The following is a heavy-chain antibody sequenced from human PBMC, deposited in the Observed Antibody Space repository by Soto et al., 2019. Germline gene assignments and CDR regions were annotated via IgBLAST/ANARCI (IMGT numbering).Heavy chain of an antibody. J-gene: IGHJ5*02. CDR3: ARGNIIGISVPRGVLFDP. V-gene: IGHV4-4*02. D-gene: IGHD3-10*01. Sequence: KTSETLSLTCAVSGGSISSSNWWTWVRQPPGKGLEWIGEIYHSGSTNYNPSLKSRVTISVDKSNHQFSLKLSSVTAADTAVYYCARGNIIGISVPRGVLFDPWGQGTLVTVSS. CDR1: GGSISSSNW. CDR2: IYHSGST.